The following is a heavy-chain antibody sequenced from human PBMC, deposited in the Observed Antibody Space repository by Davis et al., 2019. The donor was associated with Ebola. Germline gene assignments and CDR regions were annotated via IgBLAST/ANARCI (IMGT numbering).Heavy chain of an antibody. Sequence: SETLSLTCTVSGGSISSGGYYWSWIRQHPGKGLEWIGYIYYSGSTYYNPSLKSRVTISVDTSKNQFSLKLSSVTAADTAVYYCARDLIAARPGDYYYYYDGRLGPRDHGHRLL. D-gene: IGHD6-6*01. CDR2: IYYSGST. CDR3: ARDLIAARPGDYYYYYDGR. V-gene: IGHV4-31*03. J-gene: IGHJ6*02. CDR1: GGSISSGGYY.